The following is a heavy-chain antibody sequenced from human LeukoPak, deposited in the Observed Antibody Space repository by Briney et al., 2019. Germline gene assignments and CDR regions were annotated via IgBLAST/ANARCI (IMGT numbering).Heavy chain of an antibody. CDR3: ARDLSESSNFGS. CDR1: GDSISRSTYY. D-gene: IGHD6-6*01. Sequence: PSETLSLTCTVSGDSISRSTYYWAWIRQPPGKGLEWIGSVYYGRSPYFNPSLESRATISVDTSKNQFSLKLSSVTAADTAVYYCARDLSESSNFGSWGQGSLVTVSS. J-gene: IGHJ4*02. CDR2: VYYGRSP. V-gene: IGHV4-39*07.